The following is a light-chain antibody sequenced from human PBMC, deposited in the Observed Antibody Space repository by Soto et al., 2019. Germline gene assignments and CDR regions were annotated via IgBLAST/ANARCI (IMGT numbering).Light chain of an antibody. CDR3: QQRGSWPPSIA. J-gene: IGKJ5*01. CDR1: QSISRS. V-gene: IGKV3-11*01. Sequence: EIVLTQSPATLSLSPGERATLSCMASQSISRSLSWYQQKPGQAPRLLIHDASARVSGIPARFSGRGSETDFTLTISSLEPEEFAVYYCQQRGSWPPSIAFGQGTHWRL. CDR2: DAS.